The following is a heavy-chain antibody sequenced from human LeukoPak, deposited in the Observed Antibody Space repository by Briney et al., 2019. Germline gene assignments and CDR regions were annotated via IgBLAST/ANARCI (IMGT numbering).Heavy chain of an antibody. CDR3: ARDYYGSGSLLPLDY. CDR2: ISAYNGNT. D-gene: IGHD3-10*01. CDR1: GGTFSSYA. V-gene: IGHV1-18*04. J-gene: IGHJ4*02. Sequence: ASVKVSCKASGGTFSSYAISWVRQAPGQGLEWMGWISAYNGNTNYAQKLQGRVTMTTDTSTSTAYMELRSLRSDDTAVYYCARDYYGSGSLLPLDYWGQGTLVTVSS.